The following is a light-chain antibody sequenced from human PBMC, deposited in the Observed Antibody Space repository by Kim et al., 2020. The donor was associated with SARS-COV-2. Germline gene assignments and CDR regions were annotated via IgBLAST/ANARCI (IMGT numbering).Light chain of an antibody. CDR3: YSAADNNLI. CDR2: KDT. Sequence: SYELTQPSSVYVSPGQTARITCSGDVLAKKYARWFQQKPGQAPVLVIYKDTERPSGIPGRFSGSSSGTTVTLTISGAQVEDEADYYCYSAADNNLIFGGGTQLTVL. J-gene: IGLJ2*01. CDR1: VLAKKY. V-gene: IGLV3-27*01.